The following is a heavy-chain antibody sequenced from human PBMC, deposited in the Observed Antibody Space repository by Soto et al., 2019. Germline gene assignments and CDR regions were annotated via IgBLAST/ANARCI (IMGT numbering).Heavy chain of an antibody. D-gene: IGHD4-17*01. Sequence: PSETLSLTCTVSGGSISSYYWSWIRQPPGKGLEWIGYIYYSGSTNYNPSLKSRVTISVDTSKNQFSLKLSSVTAADTAVYYCATSGTAGDYAFDYWGQGTLVTVSS. J-gene: IGHJ4*02. V-gene: IGHV4-59*01. CDR3: ATSGTAGDYAFDY. CDR1: GGSISSYY. CDR2: IYYSGST.